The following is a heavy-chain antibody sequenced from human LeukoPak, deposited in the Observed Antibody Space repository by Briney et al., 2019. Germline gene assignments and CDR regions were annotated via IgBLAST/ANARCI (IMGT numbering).Heavy chain of an antibody. CDR2: IYYSGST. J-gene: IGHJ6*02. D-gene: IGHD6-19*01. Sequence: PSETLSLTCTVSGGSISSYYWSWIRQPPGKGLEWIWYIYYSGSTNYNPSLKSRVTISVDTSKNQFSLKLSSVTAADTAVYYCARDRIAVAGRYYYYYGMDVWGQGTTVTVSS. CDR3: ARDRIAVAGRYYYYYGMDV. V-gene: IGHV4-59*01. CDR1: GGSISSYY.